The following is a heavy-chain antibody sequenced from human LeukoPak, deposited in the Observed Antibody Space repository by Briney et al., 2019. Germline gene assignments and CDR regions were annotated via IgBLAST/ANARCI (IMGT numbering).Heavy chain of an antibody. CDR2: ISAYNGNT. J-gene: IGHJ5*02. CDR1: GYTFTIYG. V-gene: IGHV1-18*01. CDR3: ARASVAGNNWFDP. D-gene: IGHD6-19*01. Sequence: ASVRVSCKASGYTFTIYGISWVRQAPGQGLEWMGWISAYNGNTNYAQKLQGRVTMTTDTSTSTAYMELRSLRSDDTAVYYCARASVAGNNWFDPWGQGTLVTVSS.